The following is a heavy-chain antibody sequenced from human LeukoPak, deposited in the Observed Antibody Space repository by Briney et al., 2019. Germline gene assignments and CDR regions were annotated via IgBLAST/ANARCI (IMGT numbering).Heavy chain of an antibody. CDR3: AKVGIFGLVTYYFDY. CDR2: ISWNSGLI. CDR1: GFTFDEYA. J-gene: IGHJ4*02. Sequence: GGSLRLSCAVSGFTFDEYAMHWVRQAPGKGLEWVSGISWNSGLIDYADSVKGRFTISRDDAKNSLYLQMNSLKAEDTAFYYCAKVGIFGLVTYYFDYWGQGTLVTVSS. V-gene: IGHV3-9*01. D-gene: IGHD3/OR15-3a*01.